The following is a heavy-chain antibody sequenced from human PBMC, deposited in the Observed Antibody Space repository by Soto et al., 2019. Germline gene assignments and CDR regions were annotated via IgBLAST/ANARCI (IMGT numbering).Heavy chain of an antibody. CDR2: IKDGGYT. CDR3: ARGQEGVVATH. Sequence: QVQLQQWGAGLLKPSETLSLNCAVNGGSLSGYYWSWIRQPPGKGLEWIGEIKDGGYTNYSPSRKRXATKSXXTSNNQCSLRLNSVTAADTGVYYCARGQEGVVATHWDQGALVTVSS. J-gene: IGHJ4*02. D-gene: IGHD5-12*01. CDR1: GGSLSGYY. V-gene: IGHV4-34*01.